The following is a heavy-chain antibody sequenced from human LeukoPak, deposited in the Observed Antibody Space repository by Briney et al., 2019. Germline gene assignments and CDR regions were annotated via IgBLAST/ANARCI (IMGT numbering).Heavy chain of an antibody. J-gene: IGHJ4*02. D-gene: IGHD6-13*01. Sequence: PGGSLRLSCAGSGFTFNNYGIHWVRQAPGKGLEWVAVISFDGSDKYYADSVKGRFTISRDHSRNTLYLQMNSLRTEDTAVYYCARDTSSWTLGAYWGQGTRVTVSS. CDR2: ISFDGSDK. CDR1: GFTFNNYG. CDR3: ARDTSSWTLGAY. V-gene: IGHV3-30*03.